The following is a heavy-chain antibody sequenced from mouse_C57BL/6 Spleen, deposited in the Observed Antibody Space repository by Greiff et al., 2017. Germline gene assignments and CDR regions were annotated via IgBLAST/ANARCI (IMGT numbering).Heavy chain of an antibody. J-gene: IGHJ2*01. Sequence: LQESGAELVRPGTSVKMSCKASGYTFTNYWIGWAKQRPGHGLEWIGDIYPGGGYTNYNEKFKGKATLTADKSSSTAYMQFSSLTSEDSAIYYCARGDSSGYGYYFDYWGQGTTLTVSS. CDR3: ARGDSSGYGYYFDY. D-gene: IGHD3-2*02. CDR2: IYPGGGYT. CDR1: GYTFTNYW. V-gene: IGHV1-63*01.